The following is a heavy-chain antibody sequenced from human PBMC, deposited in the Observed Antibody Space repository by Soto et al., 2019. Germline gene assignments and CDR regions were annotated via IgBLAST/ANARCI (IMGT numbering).Heavy chain of an antibody. CDR3: ARLYGWDYGDYGEEGGWTDY. D-gene: IGHD4-17*01. Sequence: SETLSLTCTVSGGSISSSSYYWGWIRQPPGKGLEWIGSIYYSGSTYYNPSLKSRVTISVDTSKNQFSLKLSSVTAADTAVYYCARLYGWDYGDYGEEGGWTDYWGQGTLVTVSS. CDR1: GGSISSSSYY. CDR2: IYYSGST. J-gene: IGHJ4*02. V-gene: IGHV4-39*01.